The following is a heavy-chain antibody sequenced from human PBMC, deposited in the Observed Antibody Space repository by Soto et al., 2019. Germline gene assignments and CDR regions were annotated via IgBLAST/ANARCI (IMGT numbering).Heavy chain of an antibody. V-gene: IGHV1-46*01. D-gene: IGHD2-21*02. CDR1: GYTFTSYY. Sequence: QVQLMQSGAEVKKPGASVTISCKASGYTFTSYYIHWVRQAPRQGLEWMAIINPSGGSTNYAQKFQSRVTVTRDTYTSTVNMELRSQSSEDTAVYYCARDLTAADYWGQGTLVTVSS. J-gene: IGHJ4*02. CDR3: ARDLTAADY. CDR2: INPSGGST.